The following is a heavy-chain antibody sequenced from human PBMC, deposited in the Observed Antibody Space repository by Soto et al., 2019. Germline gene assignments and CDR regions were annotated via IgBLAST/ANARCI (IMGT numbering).Heavy chain of an antibody. V-gene: IGHV3-23*01. Sequence: GGSLRLSCAASGFSFSSYAMTWVRQAPGKGPEWVSTISGSGGSTYNADSVKGRFSISRDNSKNTLYLQMSSLRVEDTAVYHCARVDTPTVRVGMDVWGQGTTVTVAS. J-gene: IGHJ6*02. CDR1: GFSFSSYA. CDR3: ARVDTPTVRVGMDV. CDR2: ISGSGGST. D-gene: IGHD2-15*01.